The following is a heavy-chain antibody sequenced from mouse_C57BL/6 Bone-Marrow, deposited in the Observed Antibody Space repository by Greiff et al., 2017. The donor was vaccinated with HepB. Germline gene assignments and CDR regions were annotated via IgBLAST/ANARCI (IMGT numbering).Heavy chain of an antibody. D-gene: IGHD2-12*01. Sequence: DVHLVESGGGLVKPGGSLKLSCAASGFTFSSYAMSWVRQTPEKRLEWVATISDGGSYTYYPDNVKGRFTISRDNAKNNLYLQMSHLKSEDTAMYYCASLTTKNYFDYWGQGTTLTVSS. CDR2: ISDGGSYT. CDR3: ASLTTKNYFDY. CDR1: GFTFSSYA. V-gene: IGHV5-4*01. J-gene: IGHJ2*01.